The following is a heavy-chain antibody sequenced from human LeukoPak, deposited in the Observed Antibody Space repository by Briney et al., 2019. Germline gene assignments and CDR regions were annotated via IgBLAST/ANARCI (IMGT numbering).Heavy chain of an antibody. CDR3: ARDGYSSVWCSSFDY. CDR2: ISYDGSNK. Sequence: PGGSLRLSCAASGFTFSSYAMHWVRQAPGKGLEWVAVISYDGSNKYYADSVKGRFTISRDNSKNTLYLQMNSLRAEDTAVYYCARDGYSSVWCSSFDYWGQGTLVTVSS. J-gene: IGHJ4*02. V-gene: IGHV3-30-3*01. CDR1: GFTFSSYA. D-gene: IGHD6-19*01.